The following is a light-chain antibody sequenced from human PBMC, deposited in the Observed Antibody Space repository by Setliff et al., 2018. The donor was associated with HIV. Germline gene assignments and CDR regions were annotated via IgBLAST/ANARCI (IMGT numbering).Light chain of an antibody. CDR3: SSFTSPTTLGV. Sequence: SVQTQPASVSGSPGQSITISCTGSSSDIGTYNYVSWYQQHPGKAPKLMIYDVTKRPSGVSNRFSGSKSGNTASLTIFGIQAEDEAHYYCSSFTSPTTLGVFGAGTKVTVL. CDR2: DVT. CDR1: SSDIGTYNY. J-gene: IGLJ3*02. V-gene: IGLV2-14*01.